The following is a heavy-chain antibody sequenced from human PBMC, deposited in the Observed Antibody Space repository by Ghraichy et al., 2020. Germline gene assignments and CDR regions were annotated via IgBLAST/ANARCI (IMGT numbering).Heavy chain of an antibody. CDR1: GFPFDEYA. CDR2: ISWNSGTL. Sequence: GGSLRLSCAASGFPFDEYAMHWVRQGPGKGLEWVAGISWNSGTLGYADYVKGRFTISRDNAESSLYLQRNSLRAEDTALYYCAKDLSAQDSSSTWGGVGYWGQGTLVTVSS. CDR3: AKDLSAQDSSSTWGGVGY. V-gene: IGHV3-9*01. J-gene: IGHJ4*02. D-gene: IGHD6-13*01.